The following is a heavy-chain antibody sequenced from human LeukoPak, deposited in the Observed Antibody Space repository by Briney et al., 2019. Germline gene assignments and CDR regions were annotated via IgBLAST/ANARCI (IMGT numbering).Heavy chain of an antibody. J-gene: IGHJ3*02. CDR1: GGSISSGGYS. CDR2: IYHSGST. CDR3: ARAGRVGSGYDGTHAFDI. V-gene: IGHV4-30-2*01. Sequence: SETLSLTCAVSGGSISSGGYSWSWIRQPPGKGLEWIGYIYHSGSTYYNPSLKSRVTISVDRSKNQFSLKLSSVTAADTAVYYCARAGRVGSGYDGTHAFDIWGQGTMVTVSS. D-gene: IGHD5-12*01.